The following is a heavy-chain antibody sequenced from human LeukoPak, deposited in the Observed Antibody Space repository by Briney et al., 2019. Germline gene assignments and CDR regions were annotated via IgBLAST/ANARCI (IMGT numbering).Heavy chain of an antibody. CDR2: MNPNSGNT. CDR3: ARGLRTAQGYYYYGMDV. D-gene: IGHD2-21*02. J-gene: IGHJ6*02. V-gene: IGHV1-8*01. CDR1: GYTFTSYD. Sequence: GASVKVSCKASGYTFTSYDINWVRRATGQGLEWMGWMNPNSGNTGYAQKFQGRVTMTRNTSISTAYMELSSLRSEDTAVYYCARGLRTAQGYYYYGMDVWGQGTTVTVSS.